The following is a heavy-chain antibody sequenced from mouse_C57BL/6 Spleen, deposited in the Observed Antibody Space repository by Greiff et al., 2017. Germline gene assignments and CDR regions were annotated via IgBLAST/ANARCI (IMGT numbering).Heavy chain of an antibody. CDR2: IYPGSGST. D-gene: IGHD2-1*01. J-gene: IGHJ3*01. V-gene: IGHV1-55*01. CDR3: ARGKNGNWLAY. CDR1: GYTFTSYW. Sequence: QVQLQQPGAELVKPGASVKMSCKASGYTFTSYWITWVKQRPGQGLEWIGDIYPGSGSTNYNEKFKSKATLTVDKSSSTAYMQLSSLTSEDSAVYYCARGKNGNWLAYWGQGTLVTVSA.